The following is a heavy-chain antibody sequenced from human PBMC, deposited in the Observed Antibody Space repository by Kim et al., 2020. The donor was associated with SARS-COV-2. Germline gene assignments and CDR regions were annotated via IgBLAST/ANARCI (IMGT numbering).Heavy chain of an antibody. D-gene: IGHD5-12*01. Sequence: SETLSLTCTVSGGSISSGSYYWSWIRQPAGKGLEWIGRIYTSGSTNYNPSLKSRVTISVDTSKNQFSLKLSSVTAADTAVYYCARAGFSSYDWEPIVGGEGEELASWFDPWGQGTLVTVSS. J-gene: IGHJ5*02. V-gene: IGHV4-61*02. CDR2: IYTSGST. CDR1: GGSISSGSYY. CDR3: ARAGFSSYDWEPIVGGEGEELASWFDP.